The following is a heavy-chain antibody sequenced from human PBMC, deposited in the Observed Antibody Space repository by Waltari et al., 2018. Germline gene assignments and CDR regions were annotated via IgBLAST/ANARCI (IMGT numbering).Heavy chain of an antibody. CDR1: GYTFTGYY. CDR2: INPNSGGT. J-gene: IGHJ5*02. Sequence: QVQLVQSGAEVKKPGASVKVSCKASGYTFTGYYMHWVRQAPGQGLEWMGWINPNSGGTNYAQKFQGRVTMTSDTSISTAYMELSRLRSDDTAVYYCARGHLVVRGPHWFDPWGQGTLVTVSS. V-gene: IGHV1-2*02. CDR3: ARGHLVVRGPHWFDP. D-gene: IGHD3-22*01.